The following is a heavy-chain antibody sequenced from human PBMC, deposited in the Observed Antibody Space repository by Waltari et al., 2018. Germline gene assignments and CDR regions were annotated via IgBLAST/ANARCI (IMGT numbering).Heavy chain of an antibody. Sequence: RLSCAASGFTFSTYEMNWIRQAPGKGLEWVSYISSSGSTIYYADSMKGRFTISRDDAKNSLYLQMNSLRVEDTAVYYCARIDLQICYDYWGQGTLVTVSS. CDR2: ISSSGSTI. J-gene: IGHJ4*02. CDR1: GFTFSTYE. V-gene: IGHV3-48*03. D-gene: IGHD5-18*01. CDR3: ARIDLQICYDY.